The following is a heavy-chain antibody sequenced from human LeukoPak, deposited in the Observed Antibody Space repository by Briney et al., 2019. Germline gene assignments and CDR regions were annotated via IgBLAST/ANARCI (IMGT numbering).Heavy chain of an antibody. Sequence: ASVNVSSTPSGYTFTTFGITWVPQAPGHGVEWMGWISAYNVNTNYTKKRHGRVTITTDTTTTTTYMQLSRLRSPPTARPHCPRGGRWELPRPYAFDIWGQGTMVTVSS. CDR2: ISAYNVNT. D-gene: IGHD1-26*01. V-gene: IGHV1-18*01. J-gene: IGHJ3*02. CDR3: PRGGRWELPRPYAFDI. CDR1: GYTFTTFG.